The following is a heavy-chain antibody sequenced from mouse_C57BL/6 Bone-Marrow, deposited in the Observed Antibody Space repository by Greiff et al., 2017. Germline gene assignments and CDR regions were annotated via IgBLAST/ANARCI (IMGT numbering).Heavy chain of an antibody. V-gene: IGHV5-9*01. CDR1: GFTFSSYT. D-gene: IGHD2-4*01. CDR2: ISGGGGNT. CDR3: ATTMIKSWFAY. Sequence: EVKVEESGGGLVKPGGSLKLSCAASGFTFSSYTMSWVRQTPEKRLEWVATISGGGGNTYYPDSVKGRFTISRDNAKNTLYLQMSSLRSEDTALYYCATTMIKSWFAYWGQGTLVTVSA. J-gene: IGHJ3*01.